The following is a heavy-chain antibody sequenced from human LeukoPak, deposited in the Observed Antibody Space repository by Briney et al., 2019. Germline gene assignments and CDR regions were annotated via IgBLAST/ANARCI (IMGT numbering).Heavy chain of an antibody. CDR1: GFTFSSYG. Sequence: PGGSLRLSCAAPGFTFSSYGMSWVRQAPGKGLEWVSAISGSGGSTYYADSVKGRFSISRDNSKNTLYLQMNSLRAEDTAVYYCAKPAEDYYYMDVWGKGTTVTVSS. J-gene: IGHJ6*03. CDR2: ISGSGGST. V-gene: IGHV3-23*01. CDR3: AKPAEDYYYMDV.